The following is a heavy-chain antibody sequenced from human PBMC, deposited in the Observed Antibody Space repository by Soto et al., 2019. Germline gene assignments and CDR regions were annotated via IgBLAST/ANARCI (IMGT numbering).Heavy chain of an antibody. J-gene: IGHJ4*02. CDR3: ARGLFLDY. D-gene: IGHD3-3*01. V-gene: IGHV3-74*01. CDR1: GFTFSNYW. CDR2: INEDESNT. Sequence: PWGSLRLSCATSGFTFSNYWMHWVRQAPGKGPVWVSRINEDESNTNYADSVKGRFTISRDNAKNTLYLQMNSLRAEDTAVYYCARGLFLDYWGQGTRVTVSS.